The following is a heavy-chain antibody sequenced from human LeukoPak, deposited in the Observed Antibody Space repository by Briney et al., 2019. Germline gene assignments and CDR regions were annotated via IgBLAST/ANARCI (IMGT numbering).Heavy chain of an antibody. J-gene: IGHJ5*02. V-gene: IGHV4-34*01. Sequence: PSETLSLTCAVYGGSFSGYYWSWIRQPPGKGLEWIGEINHSGSTNYNPSLKSRVTISVDTSKNQFSLKLSFVTAADTAVYYCACAGPYCSSTSCYPSWFDPWGQGTLVTVSS. D-gene: IGHD2-2*01. CDR3: ACAGPYCSSTSCYPSWFDP. CDR2: INHSGST. CDR1: GGSFSGYY.